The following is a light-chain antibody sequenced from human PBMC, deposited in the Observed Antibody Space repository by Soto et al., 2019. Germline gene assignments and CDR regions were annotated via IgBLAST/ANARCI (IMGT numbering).Light chain of an antibody. J-gene: IGKJ1*01. CDR2: DAS. V-gene: IGKV3-20*01. Sequence: EIVLTQSPATLSVSPGERATLSCRASQSVSSNLVWYQQKPGQAPRLLIYDASNRAAGIPARFSGSGSGTDFTLTISRLEPEDFAMYYCQQYGGSPWTFGQGTKVDI. CDR1: QSVSSN. CDR3: QQYGGSPWT.